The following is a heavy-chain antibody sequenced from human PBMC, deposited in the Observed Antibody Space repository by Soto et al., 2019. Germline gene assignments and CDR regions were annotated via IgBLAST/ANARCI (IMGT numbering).Heavy chain of an antibody. CDR3: ARVVRDGYNRGFDN. D-gene: IGHD2-21*01. J-gene: IGHJ4*02. V-gene: IGHV4-4*02. Sequence: QVQLQESGPGLVKPSGTLSLTCAVSGGTMRSSDWWSWVRQPPGKGLEWVGEISHSGHINYNPSPNIQVAISLDTSKNQFSLKLTSVTAADTAVYYCARVVRDGYNRGFDNWGQGTLVTVSS. CDR2: ISHSGHI. CDR1: GGTMRSSDW.